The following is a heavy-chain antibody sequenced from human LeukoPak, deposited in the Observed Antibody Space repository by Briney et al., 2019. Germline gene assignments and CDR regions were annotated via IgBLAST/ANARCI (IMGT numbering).Heavy chain of an antibody. CDR2: IYSGGST. J-gene: IGHJ4*02. Sequence: PGGSLRLSCAASGFTVSSNYMSWVRQAPGKGLEWVSVIYSGGSTYYADSVKGRFTISRDNAKNSLYLQMNSLRAEDTALYYCAKDITTYYYGSGSSPLDYWGQGTLVTVSS. CDR3: AKDITTYYYGSGSSPLDY. V-gene: IGHV3-53*05. D-gene: IGHD3-10*01. CDR1: GFTVSSNY.